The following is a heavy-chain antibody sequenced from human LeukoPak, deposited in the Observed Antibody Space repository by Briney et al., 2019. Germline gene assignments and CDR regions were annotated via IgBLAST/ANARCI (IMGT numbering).Heavy chain of an antibody. D-gene: IGHD3-10*01. CDR1: GGSIRSGDFW. J-gene: IGHJ5*02. CDR2: ISKTGSA. Sequence: SQTLSLTCNVSGGSIRSGDFWWSWIRQPPGKDLEWIAYISKTGSAASHPSLKSRVTISVDTSKNQFFLKLTSVTAADTAVYYCARRWGSGSHTDWFDTWSQGTLVTVSS. V-gene: IGHV4-30-4*01. CDR3: ARRWGSGSHTDWFDT.